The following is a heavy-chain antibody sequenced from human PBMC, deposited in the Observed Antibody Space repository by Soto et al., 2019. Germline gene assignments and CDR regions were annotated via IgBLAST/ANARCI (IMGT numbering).Heavy chain of an antibody. D-gene: IGHD2-2*01. CDR3: ARDRRYCSSTSCLRELDY. J-gene: IGHJ4*02. Sequence: GASVKVSCKASGYTFTSYAMHWVRQAPGQRLEWMGWINAGNGNTKYSQKFQGRVTITRDTSASTAYMELSSLRSEDTAVYYCARDRRYCSSTSCLRELDYWGQGTLVTSPQ. CDR2: INAGNGNT. V-gene: IGHV1-3*01. CDR1: GYTFTSYA.